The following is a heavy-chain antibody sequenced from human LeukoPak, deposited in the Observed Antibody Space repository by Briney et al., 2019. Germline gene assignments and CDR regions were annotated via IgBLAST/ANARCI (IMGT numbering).Heavy chain of an antibody. J-gene: IGHJ4*02. CDR1: GFTFSSHN. CDR2: IRSSSSTI. Sequence: GGSLRLSCAASGFTFSSHNMNWVRQAPGKGLEWVSYIRSSSSTIYYADSVKGRFTISRDNAKNSLYLQMNSLRAEDTAIYYCAGYGSGSFWGQGTLVTVSS. D-gene: IGHD3-10*01. V-gene: IGHV3-48*04. CDR3: AGYGSGSF.